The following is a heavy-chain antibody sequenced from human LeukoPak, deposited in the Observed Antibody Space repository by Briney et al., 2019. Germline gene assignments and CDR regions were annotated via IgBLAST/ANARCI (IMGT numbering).Heavy chain of an antibody. CDR2: ITTKAESYAT. V-gene: IGHV3-73*01. CDR3: TTYTSGHY. Sequence: PGGSLRLSCVASGFTFSAFHMHWVRQASGKGLEWVGRITTKAESYATAYAASVKGRFTVSRDDSKNTAYLQMSSLKTEDTALYYCTTYTSGHYWGQGTLVTVSS. CDR1: GFTFSAFH. D-gene: IGHD6-19*01. J-gene: IGHJ4*02.